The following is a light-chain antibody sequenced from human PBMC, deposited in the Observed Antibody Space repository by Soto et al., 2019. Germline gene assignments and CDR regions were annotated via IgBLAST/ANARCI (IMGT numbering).Light chain of an antibody. Sequence: DIQMTQSPSTLPASVGDRVTTTCRASQSISNWLAWYQQKPGTAPKVLIYHASNLQSGVPSRFSGSGSGTDFTLTISSLQPEDVATYYCQKYNSARWTFGQGTKVDIK. CDR1: QSISNW. J-gene: IGKJ1*01. CDR2: HAS. CDR3: QKYNSARWT. V-gene: IGKV1-5*01.